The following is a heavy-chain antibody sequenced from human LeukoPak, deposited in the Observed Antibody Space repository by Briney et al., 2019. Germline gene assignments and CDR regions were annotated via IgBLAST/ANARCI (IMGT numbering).Heavy chain of an antibody. D-gene: IGHD1-26*01. J-gene: IGHJ4*02. CDR2: ISGSGGST. Sequence: GGSLRLSCAGTGFTFSSYAMSWVRQAPGKGLEWVSAISGSGGSTYYADSVRGRFTISRDNSKNTLYLQMNSLRAEDTAVYYCAEDKESGSYFDYWGQGTLVTVSS. CDR1: GFTFSSYA. CDR3: AEDKESGSYFDY. V-gene: IGHV3-23*01.